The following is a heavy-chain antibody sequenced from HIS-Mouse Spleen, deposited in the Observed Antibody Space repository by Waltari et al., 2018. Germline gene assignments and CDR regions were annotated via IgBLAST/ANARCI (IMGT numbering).Heavy chain of an antibody. Sequence: EVQLVESGGGLVQPGGSLRLSCAASGFTFRSYWLSWVLQAPGKGMEWVANIKQDGSEKYYVDSVKCRFTISRDNAKNSLYLQMNSLRAEDTAVYYCAKDTSGSYSDYWGQGTLVTVSS. CDR3: AKDTSGSYSDY. D-gene: IGHD1-26*01. CDR2: IKQDGSEK. J-gene: IGHJ4*02. CDR1: GFTFRSYW. V-gene: IGHV3-7*01.